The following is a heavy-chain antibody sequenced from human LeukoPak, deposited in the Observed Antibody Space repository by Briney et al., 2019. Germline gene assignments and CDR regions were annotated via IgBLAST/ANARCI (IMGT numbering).Heavy chain of an antibody. CDR2: ISTYNGNT. J-gene: IGHJ3*02. Sequence: EASVKVSCKASGYTFTSYSLSWVRQAPGQGLEWMGWISTYNGNTNYAQKLQGRVTMTTDTATSTAYMEPRSLRPDDTAVYYCARECRRYYDFWSSGGNAFDIWGQGTMVTVSS. D-gene: IGHD3-3*01. CDR1: GYTFTSYS. CDR3: ARECRRYYDFWSSGGNAFDI. V-gene: IGHV1-18*01.